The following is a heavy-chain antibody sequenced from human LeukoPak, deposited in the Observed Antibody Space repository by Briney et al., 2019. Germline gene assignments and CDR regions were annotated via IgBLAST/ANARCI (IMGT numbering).Heavy chain of an antibody. V-gene: IGHV3-7*01. Sequence: GGSLRLSCAASEFTFSTYWMTWVRQAPGKRLEWVANINQDGSEKNYVDSVKGGFTASRDNAKNSLFLQMNSLRAEDTAVYYCATYRVRHLNSLDYWGRGTLVTVSS. CDR3: ATYRVRHLNSLDY. CDR2: INQDGSEK. CDR1: EFTFSTYW. D-gene: IGHD3-16*02. J-gene: IGHJ4*02.